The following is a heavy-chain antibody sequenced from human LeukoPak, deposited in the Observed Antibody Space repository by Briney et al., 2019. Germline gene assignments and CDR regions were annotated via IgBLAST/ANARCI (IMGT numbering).Heavy chain of an antibody. V-gene: IGHV5-51*01. CDR3: ARQRIGELLHDAFDI. CDR1: GYTFTNRW. Sequence: GESLKISCKGSGYTFTNRWIAWVRQMPGEGLEWMGTIYPGDSDTRYSPSFRGRVTISADKSINTAYLQWTGLKASDTAMYYCARQRIGELLHDAFDIWGQGTVVTVSS. D-gene: IGHD3-10*01. J-gene: IGHJ3*02. CDR2: IYPGDSDT.